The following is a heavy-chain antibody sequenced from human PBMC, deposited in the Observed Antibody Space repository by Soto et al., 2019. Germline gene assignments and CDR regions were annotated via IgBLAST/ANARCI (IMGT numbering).Heavy chain of an antibody. CDR1: GYTFTSYA. Sequence: QVQLVQSGAEVKKPGASVKVSCKASGYTFTSYAMHWVRQAPGQRLEWMGWINAGNGNTKYSQKFQGRVTITRDTPASTADMELSSLRPEDTAVYYCARGPGGPDGPGDYWGQGTLVTVSS. J-gene: IGHJ4*02. D-gene: IGHD2-15*01. CDR3: ARGPGGPDGPGDY. CDR2: INAGNGNT. V-gene: IGHV1-3*01.